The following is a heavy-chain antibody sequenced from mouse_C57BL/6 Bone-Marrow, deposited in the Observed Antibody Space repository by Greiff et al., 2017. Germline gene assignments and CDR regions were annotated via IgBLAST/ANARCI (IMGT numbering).Heavy chain of an antibody. CDR2: IDPSDGDT. Sequence: QVQLKQPGAELVMPGASVKLSCKASGYTFTSYWMHWVKQRPGQGLEWIGQIDPSDGDTNYNQKFKGKSTLTVDKSSSTAYMQLSSLTSEDSAVYCCARDGLLLAWFAYWGQGTLVTVSA. D-gene: IGHD1-1*01. J-gene: IGHJ3*01. CDR3: ARDGLLLAWFAY. V-gene: IGHV1-69*01. CDR1: GYTFTSYW.